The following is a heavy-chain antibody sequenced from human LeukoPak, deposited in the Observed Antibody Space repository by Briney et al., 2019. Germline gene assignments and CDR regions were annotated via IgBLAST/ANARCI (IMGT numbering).Heavy chain of an antibody. J-gene: IGHJ3*02. D-gene: IGHD5-18*01. CDR3: ASFTAMANDAFDN. CDR1: GVSISSYY. V-gene: IGHV4-59*01. Sequence: SETLSLTCTVSGVSISSYYWSWIRQPPGKGLEWIGYIYYSGSTNYNPSLKSRVTISVDTSKNQFSLKLSSVTAADTAVYYCASFTAMANDAFDNWGQGTMVTVSS. CDR2: IYYSGST.